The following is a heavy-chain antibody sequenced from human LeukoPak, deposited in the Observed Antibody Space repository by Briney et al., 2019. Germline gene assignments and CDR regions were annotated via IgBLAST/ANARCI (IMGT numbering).Heavy chain of an antibody. V-gene: IGHV3-23*01. CDR3: ARGYCSSTTCSVDY. J-gene: IGHJ4*02. CDR2: ISGGGGGT. CDR1: GFTFSNYA. Sequence: SGGSLRLSCAASGFTFSNYAMSWVRQAPGKGLEWVSVISGGGGGTYYADSVKGRFTISRDNSQNTLYLQMNSLRAEDTAVYYCARGYCSSTTCSVDYWGQGTLVTVSS. D-gene: IGHD2-2*01.